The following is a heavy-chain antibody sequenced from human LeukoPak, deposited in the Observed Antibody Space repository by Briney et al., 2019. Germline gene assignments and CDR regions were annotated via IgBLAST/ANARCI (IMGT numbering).Heavy chain of an antibody. CDR3: SHSGKYDFWSGTF. V-gene: IGHV3-49*04. CDR2: ITRKSYGGTT. D-gene: IGHD3-3*01. J-gene: IGHJ4*02. CDR1: GHTSDDYT. Sequence: GGSLRLSCTASGHTSDDYTVTWVRQAPGKGLEWVGFITRKSYGGTTEYAASVKGRFTISRDDSKSIAYLEMSSLKTEDTGVYYCSHSGKYDFWSGTFWGQGTLVIVSS.